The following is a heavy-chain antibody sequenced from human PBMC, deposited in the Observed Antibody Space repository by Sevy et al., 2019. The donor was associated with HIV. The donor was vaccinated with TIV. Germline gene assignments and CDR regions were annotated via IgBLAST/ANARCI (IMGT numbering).Heavy chain of an antibody. D-gene: IGHD1-26*01. Sequence: GGSLRLSCAASGFTFSDYYMSWIRQAPGKGLEWVSYISSSGSTIYYADSVKGRFTISRDNAKNSMYLQMNSLRAEDTAEYYCSCCGEWELRNAFDIWGQGTMVTVSS. V-gene: IGHV3-11*01. CDR3: SCCGEWELRNAFDI. CDR1: GFTFSDYY. CDR2: ISSSGSTI. J-gene: IGHJ3*02.